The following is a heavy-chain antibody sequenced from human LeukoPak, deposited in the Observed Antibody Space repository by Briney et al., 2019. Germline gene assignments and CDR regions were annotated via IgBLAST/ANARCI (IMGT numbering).Heavy chain of an antibody. CDR3: ARGPSGYHNT. CDR2: ITGSGGST. CDR1: GFTFSNYG. Sequence: GALRLSCAASGFTFSNYGLSWVRQAPGKGLEWVSGITGSGGSTYYADSVKGRFTISRDNSKNTLYLQMNSLRAEDTAVYYCARGPSGYHNTGGQGTLVTVSS. V-gene: IGHV3-23*01. J-gene: IGHJ4*02. D-gene: IGHD5-12*01.